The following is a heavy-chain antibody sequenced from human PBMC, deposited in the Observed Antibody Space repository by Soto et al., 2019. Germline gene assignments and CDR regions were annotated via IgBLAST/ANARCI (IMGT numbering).Heavy chain of an antibody. CDR1: GGSFSGYY. CDR2: INHSGST. D-gene: IGHD6-6*01. V-gene: IGHV4-34*01. CDR3: ARVYSSSPESDYYYMDV. J-gene: IGHJ6*03. Sequence: SETLSLTCAVYGGSFSGYYWSWIRQPPGKGLEWIGEINHSGSTNYNPSLKSRVTISVDTSKNQFSLKLSSVTAADTAVYYCARVYSSSPESDYYYMDVWGKGTTVTVSS.